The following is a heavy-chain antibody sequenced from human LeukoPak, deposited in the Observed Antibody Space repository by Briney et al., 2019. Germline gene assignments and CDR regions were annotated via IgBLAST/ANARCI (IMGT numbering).Heavy chain of an antibody. D-gene: IGHD6-13*01. V-gene: IGHV3-48*03. CDR2: ISTSDNTK. CDR1: GFTFSSYE. CDR3: AKAPPPRQLVLYFDY. J-gene: IGHJ4*02. Sequence: GGSLRLSCAASGFTFSSYEMNWVRQAPGKGLEWVSYISTSDNTKYYADSVKGRFTISRDNSKNMLYLQMNSLRAEDTAVYYCAKAPPPRQLVLYFDYWGQGTLVTVSS.